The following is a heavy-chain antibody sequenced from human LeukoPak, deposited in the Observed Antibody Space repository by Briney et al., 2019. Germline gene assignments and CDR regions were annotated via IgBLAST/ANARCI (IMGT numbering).Heavy chain of an antibody. J-gene: IGHJ4*02. CDR1: GYTFTSYG. V-gene: IGHV1-46*01. Sequence: ASVKVSCKASGYTFTSYGISWVRQAPGQGLEWMGIINPSGGSTSYAQKFQGRVTMTRDTSTSTVYMELSSLRSEDTAVYYCARDGDCSSTSCYYPCDYWGQGTLVTVSS. D-gene: IGHD2-2*01. CDR2: INPSGGST. CDR3: ARDGDCSSTSCYYPCDY.